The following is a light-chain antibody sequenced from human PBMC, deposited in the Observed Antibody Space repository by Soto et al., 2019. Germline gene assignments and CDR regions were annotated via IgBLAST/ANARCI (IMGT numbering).Light chain of an antibody. CDR3: SSYAGSNNFV. CDR1: SRAVGDYHY. J-gene: IGLJ2*01. CDR2: EVS. V-gene: IGLV2-8*01. Sequence: QSALTQPPSASGSPGQSVTISCTGTSRAVGDYHYVSWYQQHPGKAPKLMIYEVSKRPSGVPDRFSGSKSGNTASLTVSGLQAEDEADYYCSSYAGSNNFVFGGGTKLTVL.